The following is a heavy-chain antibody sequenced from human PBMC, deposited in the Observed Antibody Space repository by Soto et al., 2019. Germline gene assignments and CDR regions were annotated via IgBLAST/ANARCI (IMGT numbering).Heavy chain of an antibody. V-gene: IGHV4-34*01. J-gene: IGHJ6*02. CDR3: ARGRIAVMYYYYGMDV. CDR1: GGSFSGYY. Sequence: LSLTCAVYGGSFSGYYWSWIRQPPGKGLEWIGEINHSGSTNYNPSLKSRVTISVDTSKNQFSLKLSSVTAADTAVYYCARGRIAVMYYYYGMDVWGQGTTVTVSS. CDR2: INHSGST. D-gene: IGHD6-19*01.